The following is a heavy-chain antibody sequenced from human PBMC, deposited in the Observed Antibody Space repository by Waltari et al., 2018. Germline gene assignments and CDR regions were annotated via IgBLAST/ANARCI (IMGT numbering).Heavy chain of an antibody. Sequence: QVQLQESGPGLVKPSETLSLTCTVSGYSISSGYYWGWIRQPPGKGLEWIGSIYHSGSTYHTPSLKSRVTISVDTSKNQFSLKLSSVTAADTAVYYCASHYYDSSGYFRNNWFDPWGQGTLVTVSS. CDR1: GYSISSGYY. CDR3: ASHYYDSSGYFRNNWFDP. D-gene: IGHD3-22*01. V-gene: IGHV4-38-2*02. J-gene: IGHJ5*02. CDR2: IYHSGST.